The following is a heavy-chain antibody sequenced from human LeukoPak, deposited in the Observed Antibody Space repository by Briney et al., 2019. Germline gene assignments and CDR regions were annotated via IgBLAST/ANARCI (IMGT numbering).Heavy chain of an antibody. CDR2: IRYDGSNK. D-gene: IGHD1-1*01. CDR3: AKFAYNWNAPDGFDM. V-gene: IGHV3-30*02. J-gene: IGHJ3*02. CDR1: GFTFSSYG. Sequence: GGSLRLSCAASGFTFSSYGMHWVRQAPGKGLEWVAFIRYDGSNKYYADSVKGRFTISRDNSKSTLFLQMNSLRTDDTSVYFCAKFAYNWNAPDGFDMWGQGTMVIVSS.